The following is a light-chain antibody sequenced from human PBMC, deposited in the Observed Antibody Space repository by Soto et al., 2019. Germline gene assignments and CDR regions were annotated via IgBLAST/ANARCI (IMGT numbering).Light chain of an antibody. Sequence: QSVLTQPPSVSGAPGQRVTISCTGSSSNIGAGYDVHWYQQLPGTAPKLLIYGNSNRPSGVPDRFAGSKSGISASLAITGLKAEDEAYYYCQSYDSSLSGSGHVVGTGSKLTVL. CDR1: SSNIGAGYD. J-gene: IGLJ1*01. CDR2: GNS. V-gene: IGLV1-40*01. CDR3: QSYDSSLSGSGHV.